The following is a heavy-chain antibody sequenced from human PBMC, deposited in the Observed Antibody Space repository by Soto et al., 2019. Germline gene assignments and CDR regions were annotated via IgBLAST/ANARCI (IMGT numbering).Heavy chain of an antibody. J-gene: IGHJ1*01. Sequence: PSETLSLTCNVSGASVSSGSHYWSWIRQPPGKGLEWIGHIYFSGSTKYNPSLKSRVTISVDMSKNQFSLRVISVTAADPAVYSCTRARVTPASTFEFWGQGTTVTVSS. CDR1: GASVSSGSHY. CDR3: TRARVTPASTFEF. CDR2: IYFSGST. V-gene: IGHV4-61*01. D-gene: IGHD2-2*01.